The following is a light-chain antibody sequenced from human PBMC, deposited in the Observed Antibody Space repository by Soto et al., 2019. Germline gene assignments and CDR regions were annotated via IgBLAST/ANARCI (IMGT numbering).Light chain of an antibody. V-gene: IGKV3-11*01. CDR2: DAS. CDR3: QQRTNWLT. Sequence: EIVLTQSPATLSLSPGERATLSCRASQNVSTYLAWYQQKPGQAPRLLIYDASNRATGIPARFSGSGSGTDFTLTISSLAPDDFAVYYCQQRTNWLTFGPGTKVDIK. CDR1: QNVSTY. J-gene: IGKJ3*01.